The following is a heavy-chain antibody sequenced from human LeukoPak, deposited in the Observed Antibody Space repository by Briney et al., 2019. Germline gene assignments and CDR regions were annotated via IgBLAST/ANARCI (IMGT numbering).Heavy chain of an antibody. V-gene: IGHV3-7*01. CDR2: IKQDGSEK. Sequence: GGSLRLSCAASGFTFSNSWMSWVRQAPGKGLEWVANIKQDGSEKYYVDSVKGRFTISRDNAKNSVYLQMNSLRAEDTAVYYCARVKIAVAGPDAFDIWGQGTMVTVSS. CDR3: ARVKIAVAGPDAFDI. J-gene: IGHJ3*02. D-gene: IGHD6-19*01. CDR1: GFTFSNSW.